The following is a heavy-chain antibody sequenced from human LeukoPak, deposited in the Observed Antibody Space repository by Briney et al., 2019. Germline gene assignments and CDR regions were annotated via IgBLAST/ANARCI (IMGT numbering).Heavy chain of an antibody. CDR3: ARVERYDFWSGYYTPYYYYGMDV. V-gene: IGHV1-8*01. CDR2: MNPNSGNT. D-gene: IGHD3-3*01. Sequence: ASVKVSCKASGYTFTSYDINWVRQATGQGLEWMGWMNPNSGNTGYAQKFQGRVTMTRNTSISTAYMELSSLRSEDTAVYYCARVERYDFWSGYYTPYYYYGMDVWGQGTTVTVSS. J-gene: IGHJ6*02. CDR1: GYTFTSYD.